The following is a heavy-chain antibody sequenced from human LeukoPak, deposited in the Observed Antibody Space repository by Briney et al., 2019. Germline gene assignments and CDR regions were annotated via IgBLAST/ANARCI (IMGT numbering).Heavy chain of an antibody. V-gene: IGHV1-2*02. J-gene: IGHJ5*01. CDR2: INPNSGGT. CDR3: ASTTDSGWSFDS. CDR1: GYTFTGYY. Sequence: GASVKVSCKASGYTFTGYYMHWVRQAPGQGLEWMGWINPNSGGTNYAQKFQGRVTMTRDTSISTVYMEVSRLRSDDTAVYFCASTTDSGWSFDSWGQGTLVTVSS. D-gene: IGHD6-19*01.